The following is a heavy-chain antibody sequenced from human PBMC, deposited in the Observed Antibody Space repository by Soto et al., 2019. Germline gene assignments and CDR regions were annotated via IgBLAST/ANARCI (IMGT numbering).Heavy chain of an antibody. V-gene: IGHV3-23*01. J-gene: IGHJ6*02. CDR2: ISGSGGST. D-gene: IGHD3-10*01. CDR1: GFTFSSYA. Sequence: GGSLRLSCAASGFTFSSYAMSWVRPAPGKGLEWVSAISGSGGSTYYADSVKGRFTISRDNSKNTLYLQMNSLRAEDTAVYYFAKDWGIWFGELLMGGMDVWGQGTTVTVSS. CDR3: AKDWGIWFGELLMGGMDV.